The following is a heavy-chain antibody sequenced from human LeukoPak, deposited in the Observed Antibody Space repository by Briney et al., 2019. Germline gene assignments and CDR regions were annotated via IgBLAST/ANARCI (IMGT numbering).Heavy chain of an antibody. J-gene: IGHJ4*02. CDR2: INHSGRT. CDR3: ARQNYGAAPLRY. D-gene: IGHD4/OR15-4a*01. V-gene: IGHV4-34*01. Sequence: GSLRLSCEVSGFTFSSYHMNWIRQPPGKGLEWIGEINHSGRTNYNPSLKSRVTISVDTSKNQFSLKLSSVTAADTAVYYCARQNYGAAPLRYWGQGTLVTVSS. CDR1: GFTFSSYH.